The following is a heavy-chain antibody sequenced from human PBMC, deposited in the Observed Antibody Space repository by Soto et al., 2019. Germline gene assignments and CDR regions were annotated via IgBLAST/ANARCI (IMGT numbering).Heavy chain of an antibody. J-gene: IGHJ6*02. Sequence: QVQLVQSGAEVKKPGASVKVSCKASGYSFTTYGIAWVRQAPGQGLEWMGWISTYNGDTDYAQNLQGRVIMTTDTSTPTAYMELRSLRSDDTAVYYCAREGSRPYYYYGMDVWGQGTTVSVSS. CDR2: ISTYNGDT. CDR1: GYSFTTYG. D-gene: IGHD2-15*01. V-gene: IGHV1-18*01. CDR3: AREGSRPYYYYGMDV.